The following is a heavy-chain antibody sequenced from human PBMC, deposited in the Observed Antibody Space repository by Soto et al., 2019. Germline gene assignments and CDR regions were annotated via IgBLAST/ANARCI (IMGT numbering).Heavy chain of an antibody. CDR3: GRGFGGTH. CDR2: INQDGSAK. Sequence: EVQLVESGGGLVQPGGSLRLSCAASGFTFKNYYMVWVRQAPGRGLEWVANINQDGSAKYYVDSVKGRFTISRDNAKSSLYLQINSLRAEDTAKYYCGRGFGGTHWGQGSLVTVSS. V-gene: IGHV3-7*05. D-gene: IGHD2-15*01. CDR1: GFTFKNYY. J-gene: IGHJ4*02.